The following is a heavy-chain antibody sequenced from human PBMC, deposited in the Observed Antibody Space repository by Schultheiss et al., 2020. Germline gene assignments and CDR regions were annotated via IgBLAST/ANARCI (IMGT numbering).Heavy chain of an antibody. CDR3: AKGHIPGFFDY. D-gene: IGHD2-15*01. CDR1: GFTVSSNY. J-gene: IGHJ4*02. CDR2: ISGSGGST. Sequence: GGSLRLSCAASGFTVSSNYMSWVRQAPGKGLEWVSAISGSGGSTYYADSVKGRFTISRDNSKNTLYLQMNSLRAEDTAVYYCAKGHIPGFFDYWGQGTLVTVSS. V-gene: IGHV3-23*01.